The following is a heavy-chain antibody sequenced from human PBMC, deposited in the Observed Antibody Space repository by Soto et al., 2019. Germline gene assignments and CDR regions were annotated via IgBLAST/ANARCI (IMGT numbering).Heavy chain of an antibody. V-gene: IGHV5-10-1*01. Sequence: GESLKISCKGSGYSFTSYWISWVRQMPAKGLEWMGRIDPSDSYANYSPSFQGHVTFSADKSISTAYLQWSSLRASDTAMYYCARHKAFYYDSSGAWGQGTLVTVSS. J-gene: IGHJ5*02. CDR2: IDPSDSYA. D-gene: IGHD3-22*01. CDR1: GYSFTSYW. CDR3: ARHKAFYYDSSGA.